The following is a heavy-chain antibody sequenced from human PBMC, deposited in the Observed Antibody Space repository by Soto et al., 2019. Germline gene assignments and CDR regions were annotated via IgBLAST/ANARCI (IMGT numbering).Heavy chain of an antibody. CDR2: ISSSSSTI. CDR1: GFTFSSYS. CDR3: ARAGLEQLRFIIVGAFDI. D-gene: IGHD3-3*01. J-gene: IGHJ3*02. Sequence: EVQLVESGGGLVQPGGSLRLSCAASGFTFSSYSMNWVRQAPGKGLEWVSYISSSSSTIYYADSVKGRFTISRDNAKNSLYLQMNSLRAEDTAVYYCARAGLEQLRFIIVGAFDIWGQGTMVTVSS. V-gene: IGHV3-48*01.